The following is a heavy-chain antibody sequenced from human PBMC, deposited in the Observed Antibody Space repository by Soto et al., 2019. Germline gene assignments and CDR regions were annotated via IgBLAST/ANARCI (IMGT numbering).Heavy chain of an antibody. D-gene: IGHD2-2*01. Sequence: SETLSLTCAVYGGSFSGHYWSWIRQPPGKGLEWIGEINHSGSTNYNPSLKSRVTISVDTSKNQFSLKLSSVTAADTAVYYCAREPDRDIVVVPAATYNYWGQGTLVTVSS. CDR1: GGSFSGHY. CDR3: AREPDRDIVVVPAATYNY. V-gene: IGHV4-34*01. CDR2: INHSGST. J-gene: IGHJ4*02.